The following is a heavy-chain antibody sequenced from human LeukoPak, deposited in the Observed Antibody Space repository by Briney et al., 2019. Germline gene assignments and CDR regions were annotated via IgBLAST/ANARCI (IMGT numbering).Heavy chain of an antibody. CDR3: AELGITMIGGV. CDR1: GFTFSSYE. J-gene: IGHJ6*04. CDR2: ISSSGSTI. Sequence: RAGGSLRLSCAASGFTFSSYEMNWVRQASGKGLEWVSYISSSGSTIYYADSVKGRFTISRDNAKNSLYLQMNSLRAEDTAVYYCAELGITMIGGVWGKGTTVTISS. V-gene: IGHV3-48*03. D-gene: IGHD3-10*02.